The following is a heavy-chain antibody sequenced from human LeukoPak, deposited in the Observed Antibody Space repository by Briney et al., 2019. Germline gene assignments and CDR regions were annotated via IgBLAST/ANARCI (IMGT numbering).Heavy chain of an antibody. V-gene: IGHV1-69*01. CDR3: AREETMVRGAFDI. CDR1: GGTFSSYA. Sequence: ASVKVSCKASGGTFSSYAISWVRQAPGQGLEWVGGIIPIFGTANYTQKFQGRVTITADESTSTAYMELSSLRSEDTAVYYCAREETMVRGAFDIWGQGTMVTVSS. J-gene: IGHJ3*02. D-gene: IGHD3-10*01. CDR2: IIPIFGTA.